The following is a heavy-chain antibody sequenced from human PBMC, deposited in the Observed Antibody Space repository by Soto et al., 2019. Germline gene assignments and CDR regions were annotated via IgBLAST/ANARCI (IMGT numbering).Heavy chain of an antibody. D-gene: IGHD3-16*01. CDR2: IYYSGST. Sequence: PSETLSLTCTVSGGSISSGGYYWSWIRQHPGKGLEWIGYIYYSGSTYYNPSLKSRVTISVDTSKNQFSLKLSSVTAADTAVYYCARDRVRGYYYYYGMDVWGQGTTVTVSS. CDR3: ARDRVRGYYYYYGMDV. V-gene: IGHV4-31*03. J-gene: IGHJ6*02. CDR1: GGSISSGGYY.